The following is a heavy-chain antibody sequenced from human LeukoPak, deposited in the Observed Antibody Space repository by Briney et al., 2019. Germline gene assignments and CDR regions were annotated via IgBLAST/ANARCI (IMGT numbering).Heavy chain of an antibody. CDR3: ARSIGVAASFDY. V-gene: IGHV1-18*01. Sequence: ASVKVSCKASGYTFTSYGITWLRQAPGQGLEWMGWISAFNGNTHSAQKLQDRVTMTTDTSTSTAYLELRSLRSDDTAVYYCARSIGVAASFDYWGQGTLVTVSS. CDR1: GYTFTSYG. D-gene: IGHD6-19*01. J-gene: IGHJ4*02. CDR2: ISAFNGNT.